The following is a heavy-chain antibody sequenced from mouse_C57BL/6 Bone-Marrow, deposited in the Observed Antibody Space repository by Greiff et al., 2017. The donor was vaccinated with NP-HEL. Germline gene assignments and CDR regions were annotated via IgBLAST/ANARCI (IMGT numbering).Heavy chain of an antibody. CDR3: ARGYYGSSYGYYYAMDY. D-gene: IGHD1-1*01. CDR2: ISSGSSTI. V-gene: IGHV5-17*01. Sequence: EVQLQESGGGLVKPGGSLKLSCAASGFTFSDYGMHWVRQAPEKGLEWVAYISSGSSTIYYADTVKGRFTISRDNAKNTLFLQMTSLRSEDTAMYYCARGYYGSSYGYYYAMDYWGQGTSVTVSS. J-gene: IGHJ4*01. CDR1: GFTFSDYG.